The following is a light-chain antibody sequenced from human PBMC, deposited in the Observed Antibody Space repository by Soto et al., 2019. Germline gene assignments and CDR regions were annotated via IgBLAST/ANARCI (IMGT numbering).Light chain of an antibody. CDR1: QVIGSRY. J-gene: IGKJ2*01. V-gene: IGKV3-20*01. Sequence: EIVMTQSPGTLSLSPVERATISCRASQVIGSRYLAWYHQKSGQAPRLLIYGASSRATGIPDRFSGSGSGTYFTLTISRLEPEDFGVYYCQQFGSSIPHTFGQGTKLEIK. CDR3: QQFGSSIPHT. CDR2: GAS.